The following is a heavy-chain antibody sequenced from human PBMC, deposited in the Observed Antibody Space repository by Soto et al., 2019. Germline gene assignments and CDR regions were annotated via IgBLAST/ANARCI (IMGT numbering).Heavy chain of an antibody. J-gene: IGHJ4*02. V-gene: IGHV3-21*01. CDR3: ARAPASGWAPFDY. Sequence: GGSLRLSCTASGFTFSSYSMNWVRQAPGKGLEWVSSISSSSSYIYYADSVKGRFTISRDNAKNSPYLQMNSLRAEDTAGYYCARAPASGWAPFDYWGQGTLVTVSS. CDR1: GFTFSSYS. CDR2: ISSSSSYI. D-gene: IGHD6-19*01.